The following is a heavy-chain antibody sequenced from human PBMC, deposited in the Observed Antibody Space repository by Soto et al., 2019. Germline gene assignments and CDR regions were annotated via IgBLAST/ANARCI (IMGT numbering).Heavy chain of an antibody. CDR1: GGTFSNYV. CDR2: IIPISGAA. J-gene: IGHJ4*02. V-gene: IGHV1-69*06. CDR3: ARDMTSAVVRYFDY. D-gene: IGHD2-21*01. Sequence: QVQLVQSVAEVKKPGSSVKVSCKASGGTFSNYVVNWVRQAPGQGLEWMGRIIPISGAANYAQKFQGIVTITTDKSTITSYMELSSLRSEDTAVYYCARDMTSAVVRYFDYWGQGTLVTVSS.